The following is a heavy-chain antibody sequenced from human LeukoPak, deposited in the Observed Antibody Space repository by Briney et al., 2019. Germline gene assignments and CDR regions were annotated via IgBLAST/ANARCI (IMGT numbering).Heavy chain of an antibody. Sequence: ASVKVSGTVSGYTLTELSMHWVRPAPGKGLEWMGGFDPEDGETIYAQKFQGRVTMTEDTSTDTAYMELSSLRSEDTAVYYCAIHYAILTGYLDYWGQGTLVTVSS. V-gene: IGHV1-24*01. CDR2: FDPEDGET. CDR1: GYTLTELS. D-gene: IGHD3-9*01. J-gene: IGHJ4*02. CDR3: AIHYAILTGYLDY.